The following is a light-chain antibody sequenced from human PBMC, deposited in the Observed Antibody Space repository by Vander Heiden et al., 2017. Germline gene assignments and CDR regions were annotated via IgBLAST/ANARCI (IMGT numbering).Light chain of an antibody. V-gene: IGKV2-28*01. CDR3: RQALQTPHT. CDR1: QSLLHSNGYNY. J-gene: IGKJ3*01. CDR2: LGS. Sequence: DIVMTQSPLSLPATPGEPASLSCRSSQSLLHSNGYNYLDWYLQKPGQAPQLLIYLGSNRASGVPDRFSGSGSGTDFTLKISRVEAEDVGVYYCRQALQTPHTFGHGTKVDIK.